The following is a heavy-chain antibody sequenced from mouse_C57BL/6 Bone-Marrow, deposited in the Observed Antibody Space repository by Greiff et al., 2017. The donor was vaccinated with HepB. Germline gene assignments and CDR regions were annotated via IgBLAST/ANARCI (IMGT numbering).Heavy chain of an antibody. CDR1: GFSLTSYG. CDR3: AKKSLYYDYDGWYFDV. CDR2: IWRGGST. V-gene: IGHV2-5*01. D-gene: IGHD2-4*01. Sequence: QVQLQQSGPGLVQPSQSLSITCTVSGFSLTSYGVHWVRQSPGKGLEWLGVIWRGGSTDYNAAFMSRLSITKDNSKSQVFFKMNSLQADDTAIYYCAKKSLYYDYDGWYFDVWGTGTTVTVSS. J-gene: IGHJ1*03.